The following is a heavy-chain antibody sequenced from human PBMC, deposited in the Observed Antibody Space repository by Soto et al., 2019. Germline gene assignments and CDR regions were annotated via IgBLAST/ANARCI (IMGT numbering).Heavy chain of an antibody. J-gene: IGHJ4*02. V-gene: IGHV4-39*01. CDR1: GGSISSSSYY. Sequence: SETLSLTCTVSGGSISSSSYYWGWIRQPPGKGLEWIGSIYYSGYTYYNPSLKSRVTISVDTSKNQFSLKLSSVTAADTAVYYCARHVPYRRSGSYLFDFWGQGTLVTVSS. CDR2: IYYSGYT. CDR3: ARHVPYRRSGSYLFDF. D-gene: IGHD1-26*01.